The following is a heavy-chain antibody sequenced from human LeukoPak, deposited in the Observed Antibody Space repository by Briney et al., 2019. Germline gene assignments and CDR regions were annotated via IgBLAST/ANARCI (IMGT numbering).Heavy chain of an antibody. CDR2: IKSRTEGGTT. D-gene: IGHD1-26*01. J-gene: IGHJ5*01. CDR1: GFTFSDAW. V-gene: IGHV3-15*01. Sequence: GGSLRLSCAASGFTFSDAWMSWVRQAPGKGLEWLGRIKSRTEGGTTQYAAPVKGRFTISRDDSKETVYPQMNSLTTEDTAVYYCTRVGTTWFHSWGQGTLVIVSS. CDR3: TRVGTTWFHS.